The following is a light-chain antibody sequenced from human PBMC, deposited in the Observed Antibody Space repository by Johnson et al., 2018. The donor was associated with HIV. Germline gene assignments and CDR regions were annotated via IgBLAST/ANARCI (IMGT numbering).Light chain of an antibody. V-gene: IGLV1-51*01. CDR1: SSNIGNNY. Sequence: QSVLTQPPSVSAAPGQKVTISCSGSSSNIGNNYVSWYQHLPGTATKLLIYDNNKRPSGIPDRFSGSKSGTSATLGITGLQTGDEADYYCGTWDSSLSAGVFGTGTKVTVL. J-gene: IGLJ1*01. CDR2: DNN. CDR3: GTWDSSLSAGV.